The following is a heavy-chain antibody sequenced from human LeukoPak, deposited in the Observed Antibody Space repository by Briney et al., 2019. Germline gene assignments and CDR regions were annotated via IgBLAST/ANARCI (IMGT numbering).Heavy chain of an antibody. D-gene: IGHD4-17*01. J-gene: IGHJ6*02. CDR3: ARALYYGDFTYYYYGMDV. CDR2: FNPNSGGT. Sequence: ASVKVSCKASGYTFTGYYMHWVRQAPGQGLEWMGWFNPNSGGTNYAQKFQGRVTMTRDTSISTAYMELSRLRSDDTAVYYCARALYYGDFTYYYYGMDVWGQGTTVTVSS. V-gene: IGHV1-2*02. CDR1: GYTFTGYY.